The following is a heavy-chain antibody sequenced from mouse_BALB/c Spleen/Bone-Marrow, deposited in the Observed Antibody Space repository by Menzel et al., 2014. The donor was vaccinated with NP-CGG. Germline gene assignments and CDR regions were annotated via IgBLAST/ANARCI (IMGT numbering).Heavy chain of an antibody. CDR3: ARSGSSGYHYYAMDY. CDR2: ISYSGST. Sequence: EVKLVESGPSLVKPSQTLSLTCSVTGDSITSGYWNWIRKFPGNKLEYMGYISYSGSTYYNPSLKSRISITRDTSKNLYYLQLNSVTTKDTATYYCARSGSSGYHYYAMDYWGQGTSVTVSS. V-gene: IGHV3-8*02. CDR1: GDSITSGY. J-gene: IGHJ4*01. D-gene: IGHD3-1*01.